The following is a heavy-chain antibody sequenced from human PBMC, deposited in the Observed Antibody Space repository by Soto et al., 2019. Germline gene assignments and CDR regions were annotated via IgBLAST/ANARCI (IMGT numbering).Heavy chain of an antibody. J-gene: IGHJ6*02. CDR1: GFTFNNYA. CDR3: AKGSTVTTSLYSYYYGLDV. D-gene: IGHD4-17*01. CDR2: ICGRGGST. V-gene: IGHV3-23*01. Sequence: EVQLLESGGGLVQPGGSLRLSCAASGFTFNNYAMSWVRQAPDKGLEWVSAICGRGGSTYYADSVKGRFTISRDNSKNTLFLQMNSLRAEATAVYYCAKGSTVTTSLYSYYYGLDVWGQGTTVTVSS.